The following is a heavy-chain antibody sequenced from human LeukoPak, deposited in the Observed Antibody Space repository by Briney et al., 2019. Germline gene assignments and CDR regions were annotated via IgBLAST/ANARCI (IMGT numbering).Heavy chain of an antibody. V-gene: IGHV1-18*01. CDR1: GYTFTSYG. J-gene: IGHJ4*02. D-gene: IGHD2-2*01. CDR3: ATQYCSSTSCYSYWVDY. Sequence: ASVKVSCKASGYTFTSYGISWVRPAPGQGLEWMGWISAYNGNTNYAQKLQGRVTMTTDTYTSTAYMELRSLRSDDTAVYYCATQYCSSTSCYSYWVDYWGQGTRASVSS. CDR2: ISAYNGNT.